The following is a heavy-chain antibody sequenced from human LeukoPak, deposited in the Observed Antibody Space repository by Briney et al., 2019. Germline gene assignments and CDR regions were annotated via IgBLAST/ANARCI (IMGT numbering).Heavy chain of an antibody. CDR2: ISYDGSNK. D-gene: IGHD4-17*01. V-gene: IGHV3-30*18. J-gene: IGHJ4*02. CDR3: AKDWGLLYDYGDPFDY. CDR1: GFTFSSYG. Sequence: GGSLRLSCAASGFTFSSYGMHWVRQAPGKGLEWVAVISYDGSNKYYADSVKGRFTISRDNSKNTLYLQMNSLRAEDTAVYYCAKDWGLLYDYGDPFDYWGQGTLVTVSS.